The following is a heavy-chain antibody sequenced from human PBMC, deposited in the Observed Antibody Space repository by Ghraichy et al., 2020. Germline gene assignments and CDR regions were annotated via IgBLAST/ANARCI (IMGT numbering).Heavy chain of an antibody. CDR2: ISAYNGNT. CDR1: GYTFTSYG. J-gene: IGHJ4*02. D-gene: IGHD5-12*01. V-gene: IGHV1-18*01. CDR3: ARDRGYDYSPYFDY. Sequence: ASVKVSCKASGYTFTSYGISWVRQAPGQGLEWMGWISAYNGNTNYAQKLQGRVTMTTDTSTSTAYMELRSLRSDDTAVYYCARDRGYDYSPYFDYWGQGTLVTVSS.